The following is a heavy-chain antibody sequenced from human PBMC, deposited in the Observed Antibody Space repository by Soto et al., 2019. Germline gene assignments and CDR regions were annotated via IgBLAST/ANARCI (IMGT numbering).Heavy chain of an antibody. CDR2: INAGNGNT. Sequence: GASVKVSCKASGYTFTSYAMHWVRQAPGQRHEWMGWINAGNGNTKYSQKYQGRVTITRDTSASTDYMELSSLRSEDTAVYYCARDRDDFWSGYWFDPWGQGTLVTVSS. CDR1: GYTFTSYA. V-gene: IGHV1-3*01. J-gene: IGHJ5*02. D-gene: IGHD3-3*01. CDR3: ARDRDDFWSGYWFDP.